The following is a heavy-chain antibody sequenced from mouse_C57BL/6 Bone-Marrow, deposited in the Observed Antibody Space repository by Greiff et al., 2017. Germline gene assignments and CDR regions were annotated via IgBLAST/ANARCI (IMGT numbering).Heavy chain of an antibody. CDR1: GYSFTSYY. J-gene: IGHJ3*01. CDR3: ARDYYGSWFAY. CDR2: IYPGSGNT. D-gene: IGHD1-1*01. V-gene: IGHV1-66*01. Sequence: VHLVESGPELVKPGASVKISCKASGYSFTSYYIHWVKQRPGQGLEWIGWIYPGSGNTKYNEKFKGKATLTADTSSSTAYMQLSSLTSEDSAVYYCARDYYGSWFAYWGQGTLVTVSA.